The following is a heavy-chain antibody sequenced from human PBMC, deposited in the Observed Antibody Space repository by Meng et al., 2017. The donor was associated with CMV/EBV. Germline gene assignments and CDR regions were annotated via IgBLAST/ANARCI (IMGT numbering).Heavy chain of an antibody. CDR2: IYSGGST. J-gene: IGHJ5*02. CDR1: GFTVSSNY. CDR3: ARVPAAEAFDP. V-gene: IGHV3-53*01. D-gene: IGHD6-13*01. Sequence: GESLKISCAASGFTVSSNYMSWVRQAPGKGLGWVSVIYSGGSTYYADSVKGRFTISRDNSKNTLYLQMNSLRAEDTAVYYCARVPAAEAFDPWGQGTLVTVSS.